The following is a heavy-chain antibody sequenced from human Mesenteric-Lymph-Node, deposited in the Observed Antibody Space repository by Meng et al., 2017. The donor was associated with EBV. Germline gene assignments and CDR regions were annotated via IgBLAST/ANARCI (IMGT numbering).Heavy chain of an antibody. J-gene: IGHJ4*02. Sequence: EVQLVESGGGLIQPGGSLRLSCAASGFTVSSNYMSWVRQAPGKGLEWVSVIYTGENTYYADSVKGRFTISRDNSKNTLYLQMNSLRAEDTAVYYCARDPPRGNYTQWGQGTLGTVSS. V-gene: IGHV3-53*01. CDR1: GFTVSSNY. CDR2: IYTGENT. D-gene: IGHD1-26*01. CDR3: ARDPPRGNYTQ.